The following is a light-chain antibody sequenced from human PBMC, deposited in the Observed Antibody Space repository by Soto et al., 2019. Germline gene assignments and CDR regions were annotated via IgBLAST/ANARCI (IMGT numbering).Light chain of an antibody. CDR3: QQYRA. J-gene: IGKJ1*01. Sequence: DIQMTQSPSTLSASVGDRVTITCRASQSISNWLAWYQQKPGKAPKLLIYDVSSLESGVPSRFSGSGSGTEFTLTISSLQPDDFATYYCQQYRAFGQGTKVDIK. CDR2: DVS. V-gene: IGKV1-5*01. CDR1: QSISNW.